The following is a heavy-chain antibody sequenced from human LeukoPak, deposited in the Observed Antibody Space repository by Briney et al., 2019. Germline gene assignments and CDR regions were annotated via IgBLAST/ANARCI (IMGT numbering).Heavy chain of an antibody. J-gene: IGHJ5*02. D-gene: IGHD3-10*01. CDR1: GGSFSGYY. V-gene: IGHV4-34*01. Sequence: SETLSLTCAVYGGSFSGYYWGWIRQPPGKGLEWIGEINHSGSTNYNPSLKSRVTISVDTSKNQFSLKLSSVTAADTAVYYCARGVVRGVIRGNFHWFDPWGQGTLVTVSS. CDR2: INHSGST. CDR3: ARGVVRGVIRGNFHWFDP.